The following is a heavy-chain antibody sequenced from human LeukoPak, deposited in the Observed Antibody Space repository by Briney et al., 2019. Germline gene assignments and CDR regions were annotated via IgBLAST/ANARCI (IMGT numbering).Heavy chain of an antibody. D-gene: IGHD1-26*01. V-gene: IGHV4-4*02. CDR3: ARHGSPHAFDI. J-gene: IGHJ3*02. CDR2: IYHSGST. Sequence: PSGTLSLTCAVSGDSISSSDWWSWVRQPPGKGLEWIGEIYHSGSTNYNPSLKSRVTISVDTSKNQFSLKVSSVTAADTAVYYCARHGSPHAFDIWGQGTKVTVSS. CDR1: GDSISSSDW.